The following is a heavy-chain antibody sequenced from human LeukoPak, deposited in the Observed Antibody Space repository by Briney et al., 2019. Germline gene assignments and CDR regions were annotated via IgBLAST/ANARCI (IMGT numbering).Heavy chain of an antibody. J-gene: IGHJ2*01. V-gene: IGHV4-30-2*01. Sequence: SETLSLTCTVSGGSFNNYSWSWIRQPPGKGLEWIGYIYHSGSTYYNPSLKSRVTISVDRSKNQFSPKLSSVTAADTAVYYCARARYFDLWGRGTLITVSS. CDR3: ARARYFDL. CDR2: IYHSGST. CDR1: GGSFNNYS.